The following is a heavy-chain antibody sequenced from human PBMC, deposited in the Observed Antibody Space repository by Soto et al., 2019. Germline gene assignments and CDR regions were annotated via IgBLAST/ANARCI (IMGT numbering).Heavy chain of an antibody. CDR3: ARVSYYDSSGYYSFDY. J-gene: IGHJ4*02. CDR1: GGSISSGDYY. V-gene: IGHV4-30-4*01. Sequence: PSETLSLTCTVSGGSISSGDYYWSWIRQPPGKGLEWIGYIYYSGSTYYNPSLKSRVTISVDTSKNQFSLKLRSVTAADTAVYYCARVSYYDSSGYYSFDYWGQGTLVTVSS. D-gene: IGHD3-22*01. CDR2: IYYSGST.